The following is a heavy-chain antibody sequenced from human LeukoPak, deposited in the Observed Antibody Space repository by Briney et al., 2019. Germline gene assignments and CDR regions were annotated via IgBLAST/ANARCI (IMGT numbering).Heavy chain of an antibody. V-gene: IGHV3-66*01. CDR3: ATSTVTTDY. Sequence: PGGSLRLSCTASGFTFSSYAMSWVRQAPGKGLEWVSVIYSGGSTYYADSVKGRFTISRDNSKNTLYLQMNSLRAEDTAVYYCATSTVTTDYWGQGTLVTVSS. CDR1: GFTFSSYA. D-gene: IGHD4-17*01. CDR2: IYSGGST. J-gene: IGHJ4*02.